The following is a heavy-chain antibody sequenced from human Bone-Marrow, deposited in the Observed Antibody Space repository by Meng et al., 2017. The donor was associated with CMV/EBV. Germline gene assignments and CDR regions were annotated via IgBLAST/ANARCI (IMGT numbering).Heavy chain of an antibody. V-gene: IGHV3-74*02. CDR2: INSGGSST. D-gene: IGHD6-19*01. CDR1: GFTFSSYW. J-gene: IGHJ4*02. Sequence: GLLVGFGGGLVKPGGSLVASWAASGFTFSSYWMHWVRQAPGKGLVWVSRINSGGSSTSYADSVKGRFTISRDNAKNTLYLQMNSLRAEDTAVYYCARGRIAVAGVPDYWGQGTLVTVSS. CDR3: ARGRIAVAGVPDY.